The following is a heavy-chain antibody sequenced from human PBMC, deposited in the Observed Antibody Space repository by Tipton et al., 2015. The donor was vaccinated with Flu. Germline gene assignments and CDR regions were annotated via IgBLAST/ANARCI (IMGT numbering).Heavy chain of an antibody. CDR2: VYYSGST. CDR1: GGSISSYY. V-gene: IGHV4-59*07. J-gene: IGHJ4*02. CDR3: ARMTTALNFDY. D-gene: IGHD4-11*01. Sequence: TLSLTCTVSGGSISSYYWSWIRQPPGKGLEWIGDVYYSGSTNYNPSLKSRVTISVDTSKNQFSLKLSSVTAADTAVYYCARMTTALNFDYWGQGTLVTVSS.